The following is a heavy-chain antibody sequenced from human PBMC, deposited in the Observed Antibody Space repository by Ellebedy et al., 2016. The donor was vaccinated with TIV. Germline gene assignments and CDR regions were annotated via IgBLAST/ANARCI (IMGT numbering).Heavy chain of an antibody. J-gene: IGHJ4*02. CDR3: ARDQGYGSGSFTGFDY. V-gene: IGHV3-23*01. D-gene: IGHD3-10*01. CDR1: GFTFSSYA. CDR2: LSGSGSST. Sequence: GESLKISCAASGFTFSSYAMSWVRQAPGKGLEWVSSLSGSGSSTYYADSVKGRFTISRDNSKNTLYLQMHSLRPEDTSVYYCARDQGYGSGSFTGFDYWGQGALVTVSS.